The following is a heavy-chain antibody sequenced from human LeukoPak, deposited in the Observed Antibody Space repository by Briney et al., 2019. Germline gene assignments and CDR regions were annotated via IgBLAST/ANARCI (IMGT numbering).Heavy chain of an antibody. CDR2: ISGSGGST. Sequence: PGGSLRLSCAASGFTFSSYAMSWVRQAPGKGLEWVSAISGSGGSTYYADSVKGRFTTSRDNSKNTLYLQMNSLRAEDTAVYYCAKSSRWDSSGYYVYWGQGTLVTVSS. CDR1: GFTFSSYA. D-gene: IGHD3-22*01. V-gene: IGHV3-23*01. J-gene: IGHJ4*02. CDR3: AKSSRWDSSGYYVY.